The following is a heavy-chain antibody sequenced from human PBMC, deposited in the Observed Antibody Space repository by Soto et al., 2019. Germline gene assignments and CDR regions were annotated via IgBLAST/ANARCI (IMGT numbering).Heavy chain of an antibody. CDR1: GFTLSRSA. J-gene: IGHJ4*02. D-gene: IGHD3-22*01. V-gene: IGHV1-58*01. CDR2: IVAASGKT. Sequence: SLKVSCKGSGFTLSRSAVQWVRQARGQGLEWIGWIVAASGKTDYSQIFQERVTITRDMSTSTAYMELSSLSSEDTAVYYCAATLDWGSYDFGGYPSWGQGTLVTVS. CDR3: AATLDWGSYDFGGYPS.